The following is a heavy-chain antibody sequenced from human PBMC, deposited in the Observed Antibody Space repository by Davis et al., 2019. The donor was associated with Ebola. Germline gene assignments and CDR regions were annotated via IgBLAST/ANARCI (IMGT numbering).Heavy chain of an antibody. CDR2: IKQDGNEK. CDR3: ARKDFGEYAYSDY. Sequence: GESLKISCAASGFTFSSYWMSWVRQAPGKGLEWVANIKQDGNEKYYVDSVKGRFTISRDNAKNSLYLQMRSLRVEDTAVYYCARKDFGEYAYSDYWGQGTLVTVSS. V-gene: IGHV3-7*01. J-gene: IGHJ4*02. D-gene: IGHD3-10*01. CDR1: GFTFSSYW.